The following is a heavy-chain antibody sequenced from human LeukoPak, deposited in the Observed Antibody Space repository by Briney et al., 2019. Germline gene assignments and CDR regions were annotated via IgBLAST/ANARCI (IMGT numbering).Heavy chain of an antibody. V-gene: IGHV3-23*01. J-gene: IGHJ6*03. CDR3: ARDRGGIGYYMDV. Sequence: PGGSLRLSCAASGFTFSSYAMSWVRQAPGKGLEWVSGISGSGSSTNYADSVKGRFTISRDNSKNTLYLQMNSLRAEDTALYYCARDRGGIGYYMDVWGKGTTVTVSS. CDR2: ISGSGSST. CDR1: GFTFSSYA. D-gene: IGHD3-16*02.